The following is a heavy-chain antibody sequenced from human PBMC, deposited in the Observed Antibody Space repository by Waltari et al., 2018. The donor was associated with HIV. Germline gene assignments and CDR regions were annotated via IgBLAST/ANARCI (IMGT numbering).Heavy chain of an antibody. CDR1: GFTYKNFA. V-gene: IGHV3-33*01. J-gene: IGHJ4*02. D-gene: IGHD5-18*01. Sequence: QVQLEESGGGVVQPGRSLRLSCAASGFTYKNFAMTWVRQAPSKGLEWVGNIYYDGSKKFYGDSVRGRFTISRDNSKQILYLQMNSLRVEDTALYYCARDYNYAPDYWGQGTLVVVSS. CDR2: IYYDGSKK. CDR3: ARDYNYAPDY.